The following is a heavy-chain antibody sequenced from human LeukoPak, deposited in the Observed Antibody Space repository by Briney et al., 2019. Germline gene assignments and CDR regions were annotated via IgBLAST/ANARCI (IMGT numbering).Heavy chain of an antibody. D-gene: IGHD2-2*01. CDR3: AKQLRGFDYFYYYMDV. CDR2: ISYDRSNK. Sequence: GRSLRLSCAASGFSFSSYGIHWVRQAPGKGLEWVAVISYDRSNKYYADSVKGRFTISRDNSKNTLYLQMNSLRAEDTAVYYCAKQLRGFDYFYYYMDVWGKGTTVTVSS. J-gene: IGHJ6*03. V-gene: IGHV3-30*18. CDR1: GFSFSSYG.